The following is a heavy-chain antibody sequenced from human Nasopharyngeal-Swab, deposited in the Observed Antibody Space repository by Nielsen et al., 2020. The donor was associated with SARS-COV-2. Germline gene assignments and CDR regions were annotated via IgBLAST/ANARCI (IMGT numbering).Heavy chain of an antibody. CDR1: GFTFSSYA. CDR2: ISYDGSNK. Sequence: GESLKISCAASGFTFSSYAMHWVRQAPGKGLEWVAVISYDGSNKYYADSVKGRFTISRDNSKNTLYLQMNSLRAEDTAVYYCARGRGELLGEYYFDYWGQGTLVTVSS. CDR3: ARGRGELLGEYYFDY. V-gene: IGHV3-30*04. J-gene: IGHJ4*02. D-gene: IGHD1-26*01.